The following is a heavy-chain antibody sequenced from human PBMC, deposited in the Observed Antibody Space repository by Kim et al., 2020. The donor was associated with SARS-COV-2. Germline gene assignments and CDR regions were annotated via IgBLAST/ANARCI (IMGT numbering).Heavy chain of an antibody. CDR2: IKSDGSDK. CDR1: GFTFNDFW. CDR3: VKESTSIMKYALEV. V-gene: IGHV3-7*03. D-gene: IGHD2-8*01. Sequence: GGSLRLSCSASGFTFNDFWMSWVRQAPGKGLDWLAKIKSDGSDKYYVDSVKGRFAISRDNAKNSLYLQMDSLRADDTAVYFCVKESTSIMKYALEVWGQGTTLTVSS. J-gene: IGHJ6*02.